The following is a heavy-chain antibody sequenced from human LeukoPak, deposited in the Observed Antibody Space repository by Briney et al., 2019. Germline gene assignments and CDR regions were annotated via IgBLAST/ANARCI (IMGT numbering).Heavy chain of an antibody. J-gene: IGHJ4*02. Sequence: PGGSLRLSCTASGFTFSYYGMHWVRQAPGKGLEWVAIIWYDGYNKYYADSVRGRFTISRDNSKNTVYVQMNNLRAEDTAVYYFARHRYRGEFYFCCWGQGSLFTVSS. CDR2: IWYDGYNK. V-gene: IGHV3-33*03. CDR3: ARHRYRGEFYFCC. CDR1: GFTFSYYG. D-gene: IGHD3-16*01.